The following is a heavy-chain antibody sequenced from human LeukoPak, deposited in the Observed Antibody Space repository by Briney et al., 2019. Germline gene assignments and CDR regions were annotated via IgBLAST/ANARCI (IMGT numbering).Heavy chain of an antibody. J-gene: IGHJ4*02. V-gene: IGHV1-18*01. CDR2: ISAYNGNT. CDR3: ARAEQLDTQLDY. CDR1: GYTFTSYG. D-gene: IGHD6-6*01. Sequence: GASVKVSCKASGYTFTSYGISWVRQAPGQGLEWMGWISAYNGNTNYAQKLQGRVTMTTDTSTSTAYVELRSLRSDDTAVYYCARAEQLDTQLDYWGQGTLVTVSS.